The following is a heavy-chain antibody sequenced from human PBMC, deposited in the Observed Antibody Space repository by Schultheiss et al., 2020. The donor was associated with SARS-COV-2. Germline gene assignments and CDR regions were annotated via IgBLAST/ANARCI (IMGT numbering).Heavy chain of an antibody. D-gene: IGHD5-24*01. V-gene: IGHV4-31*03. CDR1: GGSISSGGYY. CDR3: ARDRGPRVRWLQDGRDDY. CDR2: IYYSGST. J-gene: IGHJ4*02. Sequence: SETLSLTCTVSGGSISSGGYYWSWIRQHPGKGLEWIGYIYYSGSTYYNPSLKSRVTISVDTSKTQFSLKLSSVTAADTAVYYCARDRGPRVRWLQDGRDDYWGQGTLVTVSS.